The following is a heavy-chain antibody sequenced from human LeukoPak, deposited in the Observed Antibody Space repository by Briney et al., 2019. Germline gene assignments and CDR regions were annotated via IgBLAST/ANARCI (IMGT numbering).Heavy chain of an antibody. Sequence: SETLSLTCTVSGGSISSSSYYWGWIRQPPGKGLEWIGSIYYSGSTYYNPSLKSRVTISVDTSKNQFSLKLSSVTAADTAVYYCARDRMITFGGVIVLSNNWFDPWGQGTLVTVSS. CDR3: ARDRMITFGGVIVLSNNWFDP. CDR2: IYYSGST. J-gene: IGHJ5*02. V-gene: IGHV4-39*07. CDR1: GGSISSSSYY. D-gene: IGHD3-16*02.